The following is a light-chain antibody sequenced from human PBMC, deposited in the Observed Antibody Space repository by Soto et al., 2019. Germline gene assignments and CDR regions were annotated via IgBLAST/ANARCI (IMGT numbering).Light chain of an antibody. Sequence: ELVLTQSPGTLSLSPGERATLSCRASQSVSSSYLAWYQQKPGQAPRLLIYGASNRATGIPDRFSGSGSGKDFTLTISRLEPEDFAVYFCQQYGRSPPFTFGQGTKVDIK. CDR3: QQYGRSPPFT. V-gene: IGKV3-20*01. CDR1: QSVSSSY. CDR2: GAS. J-gene: IGKJ2*01.